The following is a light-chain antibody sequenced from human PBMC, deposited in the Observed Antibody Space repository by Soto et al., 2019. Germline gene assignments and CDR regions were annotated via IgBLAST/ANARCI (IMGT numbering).Light chain of an antibody. CDR3: QQYGSSPWT. V-gene: IGKV3-20*01. J-gene: IGKJ1*01. Sequence: DIVLTQSPVTLSLSQGERATLSCRASQTVRNNYLAWYQQKPGQAPRLLIHGASSRATGIPDRFSGSGSGTDFTLTISRLEPEDFAVYYCQQYGSSPWTFGQGTKVDI. CDR1: QTVRNNY. CDR2: GAS.